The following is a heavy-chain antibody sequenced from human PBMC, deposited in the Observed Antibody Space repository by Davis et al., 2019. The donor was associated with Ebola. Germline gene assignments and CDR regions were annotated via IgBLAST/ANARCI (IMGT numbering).Heavy chain of an antibody. CDR1: GGSFSAYY. V-gene: IGHV4-34*01. CDR3: ARGGASSQPLDY. Sequence: MPSETLSLTCAVYGGSFSAYYWGWIRQPPGKGLEWIGIIYHSGSTYYNTSLKSRVTISIDTSKNQFSLKLTSLTAADTAVYYCARGGASSQPLDYWGQGTLVTVSS. CDR2: IYHSGST. J-gene: IGHJ4*02. D-gene: IGHD6-6*01.